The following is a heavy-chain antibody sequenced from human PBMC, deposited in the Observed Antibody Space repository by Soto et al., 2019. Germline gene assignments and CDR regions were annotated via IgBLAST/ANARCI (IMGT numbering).Heavy chain of an antibody. CDR3: ARPVAVAGMEYDY. CDR2: IYYSGST. D-gene: IGHD6-19*01. CDR1: GGSISSYY. J-gene: IGHJ4*02. V-gene: IGHV4-59*12. Sequence: PSETLSLTCTVSGGSISSYYWSWIRQPPGKGLEWIGYIYYSGSTNYNPSLKSRVTISVDKSKNQFSLKLSSVTAADTAVYYCARPVAVAGMEYDYWGQGTLVTVSS.